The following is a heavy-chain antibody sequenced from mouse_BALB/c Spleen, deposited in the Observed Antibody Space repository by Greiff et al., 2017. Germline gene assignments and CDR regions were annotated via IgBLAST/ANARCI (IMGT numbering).Heavy chain of an antibody. D-gene: IGHD2-14*01. Sequence: QVQLKQSGAELVRPGTSVKISCKASGYTFTNYWLGWVKQRPGHGLEWIGDIYPGGGYTNYNEKFTGKATLTADTSSSTAYMQLSSLTSEDSAVYFCAREGYQGNAMDYWGQGTSVTVSS. CDR1: GYTFTNYW. J-gene: IGHJ4*01. CDR3: AREGYQGNAMDY. V-gene: IGHV1-63*02. CDR2: IYPGGGYT.